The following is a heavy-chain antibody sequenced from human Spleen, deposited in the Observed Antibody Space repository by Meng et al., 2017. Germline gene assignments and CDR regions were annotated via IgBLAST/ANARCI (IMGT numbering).Heavy chain of an antibody. Sequence: QVQLVQSGAEVKKPGASVKVSCKASGYTFPDYWLHWVRRAPGQGLEWMGRINPKSGDTHYAQKFQGRVTITADKSTSTAYMELSSLRSEDTAVYYCAREGVAVAPWFDPWGQGTLVTVSS. CDR2: INPKSGDT. CDR3: AREGVAVAPWFDP. V-gene: IGHV1-2*06. CDR1: GYTFPDYW. D-gene: IGHD6-19*01. J-gene: IGHJ5*02.